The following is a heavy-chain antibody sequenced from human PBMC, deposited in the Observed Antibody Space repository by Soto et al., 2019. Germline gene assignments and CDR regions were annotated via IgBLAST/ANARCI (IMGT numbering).Heavy chain of an antibody. J-gene: IGHJ4*02. D-gene: IGHD3-22*01. CDR3: ARLGGYYQAFDS. Sequence: SETLSLTCTVSGGSIRDYYWGWIRQSPGKGLEWIGYIYYTGTTKYNPSLKSRVTISVDSSKNQFSLKLDSVTAADTAVYYCARLGGYYQAFDSWGQGTRVTVSS. V-gene: IGHV4-59*08. CDR2: IYYTGTT. CDR1: GGSIRDYY.